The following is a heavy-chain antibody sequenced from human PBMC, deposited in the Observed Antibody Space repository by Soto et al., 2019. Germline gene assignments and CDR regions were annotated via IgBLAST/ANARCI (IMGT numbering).Heavy chain of an antibody. CDR3: AKDMTPNYSESYAYAAFDK. CDR2: ISWDSDMI. CDR1: GFTFDDYA. Sequence: EVQLVEAGGGLVQPGRSLRLSCAGSGFTFDDYAMHWVRQAAGKGLEWVSGISWDSDMIEYAASVQGRFTISRENAKNSLYLQMNSLRPEDTALYFCAKDMTPNYSESYAYAAFDKWGLGTMITVSS. J-gene: IGHJ3*02. D-gene: IGHD3-16*01. V-gene: IGHV3-9*01.